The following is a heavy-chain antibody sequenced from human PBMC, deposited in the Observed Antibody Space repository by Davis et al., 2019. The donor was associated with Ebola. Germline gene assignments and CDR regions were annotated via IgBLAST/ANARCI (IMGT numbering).Heavy chain of an antibody. D-gene: IGHD4-17*01. CDR3: ASWWATVTNYYYYGMDV. CDR1: GFTFSSYW. J-gene: IGHJ6*02. CDR2: IKQDGSEK. V-gene: IGHV3-7*01. Sequence: GESLKISCAASGFTFSSYWMSWVCQAPGKGLEWVANIKQDGSEKYYVDSVKGRFTISRDNAKNSLYLQMNSLRAEDTAVYYCASWWATVTNYYYYGMDVWGQGTTVTVSS.